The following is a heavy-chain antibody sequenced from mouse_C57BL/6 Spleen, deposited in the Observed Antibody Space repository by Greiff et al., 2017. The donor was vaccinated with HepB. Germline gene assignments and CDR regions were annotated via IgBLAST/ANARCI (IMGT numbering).Heavy chain of an antibody. CDR1: GYTFTDYY. CDR3: AWYYYGSSH. Sequence: EVQLQQSGPVLVKPGASVKMSCKASGYTFTDYYMNWVKQSHGKSLEWIGVINPYNGGTSYNQKFKGKATLTVDKSSSTAYMELNSLTSEDSAVYYCAWYYYGSSHWGQGTTLTVSS. CDR2: INPYNGGT. D-gene: IGHD1-1*01. V-gene: IGHV1-19*01. J-gene: IGHJ2*01.